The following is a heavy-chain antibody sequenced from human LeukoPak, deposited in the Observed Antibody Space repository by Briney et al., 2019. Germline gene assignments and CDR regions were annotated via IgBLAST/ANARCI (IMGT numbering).Heavy chain of an antibody. CDR3: ARADMATVFDF. CDR2: VSYSGST. V-gene: IGHV4-31*03. CDR1: GGSISSDADY. D-gene: IGHD5-24*01. J-gene: IGHJ4*02. Sequence: TSQTLSLTCTVSGGSISSDADYWSWIRQHPGKGLEWIGYVSYSGSTYYNPSLKTRLTISVDTSKNQFSLKLGSVTAADTAFYYCARADMATVFDFWGRGTLVTVSS.